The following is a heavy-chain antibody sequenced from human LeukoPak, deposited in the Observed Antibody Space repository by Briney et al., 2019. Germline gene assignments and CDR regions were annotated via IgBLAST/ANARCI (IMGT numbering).Heavy chain of an antibody. CDR2: ISYDGSNK. D-gene: IGHD1-26*01. CDR1: GFTFSSYA. CDR3: ARDLSGSPG. J-gene: IGHJ4*02. Sequence: GGSLRLSCAASGFTFSSYAMHWVRQAPGKGLEWVAVISYDGSNKYYADFVKGRFTISRDNSKNTLYLQMNSLRAEDTAVYYCARDLSGSPGWGQGTLVTVSS. V-gene: IGHV3-30-3*01.